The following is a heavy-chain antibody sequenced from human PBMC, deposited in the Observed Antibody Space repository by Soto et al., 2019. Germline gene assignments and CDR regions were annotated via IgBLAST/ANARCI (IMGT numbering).Heavy chain of an antibody. CDR1: GFTVSSNY. Sequence: EVQLVESGGGLVQPGGSLRLSCAASGFTVSSNYMSWVRQAPGKGLEWVSVIYSGGSTYYADSVKGRFTISRHNSKNPRYLQMNSLRAEDTAVYYCARPRGYSYYYYGMDVWGQGTTVTVSS. CDR2: IYSGGST. D-gene: IGHD5-18*01. V-gene: IGHV3-53*04. CDR3: ARPRGYSYYYYGMDV. J-gene: IGHJ6*02.